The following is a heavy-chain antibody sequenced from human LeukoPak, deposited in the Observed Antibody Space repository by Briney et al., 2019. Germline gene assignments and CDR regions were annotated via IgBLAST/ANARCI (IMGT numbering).Heavy chain of an antibody. V-gene: IGHV3-30-3*01. CDR3: AKDEAYSSGWYGQGLDY. Sequence: GGSLRLSCAASGFTFSSYAMHWVRQAPGKGLEWVAVISYDGSNKYYADSVKGRFTISRDNSKNTLYLQMNSLRAEDTAVYYCAKDEAYSSGWYGQGLDYWGQGTLVTVSS. CDR1: GFTFSSYA. D-gene: IGHD6-19*01. J-gene: IGHJ4*02. CDR2: ISYDGSNK.